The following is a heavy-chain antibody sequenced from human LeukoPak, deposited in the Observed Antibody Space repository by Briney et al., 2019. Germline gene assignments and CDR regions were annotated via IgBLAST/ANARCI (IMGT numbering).Heavy chain of an antibody. CDR1: GGTFSSYA. Sequence: ASVKVSCKASGGTFSSYAISWVRQAPGQGLEWMGRIIAILGIANYAQKFQGRVTITADKSTSTAYMELSSLRSEDTAVYYCARSYLYDNVDTAMVLPKYYCDYWGQGTLVTVSS. J-gene: IGHJ4*02. CDR2: IIAILGIA. V-gene: IGHV1-69*04. D-gene: IGHD5-18*01. CDR3: ARSYLYDNVDTAMVLPKYYCDY.